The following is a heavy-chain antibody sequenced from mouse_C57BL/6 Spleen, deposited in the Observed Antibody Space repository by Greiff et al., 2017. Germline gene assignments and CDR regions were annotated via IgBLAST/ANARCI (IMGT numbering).Heavy chain of an antibody. CDR3: ARWLLPHWYFDV. CDR1: GYAFSSYW. D-gene: IGHD2-3*01. V-gene: IGHV1-80*01. Sequence: QVQLKQSGAELVKPGASVKISCKASGYAFSSYWMNWVKQRPGKGLEWIGQIYPGDGDTNYNGKFKGKATLTADKSSRTAYMQLSSLTSEDSAVYFCARWLLPHWYFDVWGTGTTVTVSS. CDR2: IYPGDGDT. J-gene: IGHJ1*03.